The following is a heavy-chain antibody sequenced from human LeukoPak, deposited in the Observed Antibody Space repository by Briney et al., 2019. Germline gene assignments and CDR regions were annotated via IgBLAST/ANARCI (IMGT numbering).Heavy chain of an antibody. D-gene: IGHD3-16*02. J-gene: IGHJ4*02. CDR3: ASHYSSGSYRYTGCFDS. CDR2: INHSGTT. V-gene: IGHV4-34*01. Sequence: SSETLSLTCAVYGGSFSEYYWSWIRQPPGKGLEWIGEINHSGTTNYSPSLKSRVSISVDTSKNQFSLKLNSVTAADAAMYYCASHYSSGSYRYTGCFDSWGQGMLVNVSS. CDR1: GGSFSEYY.